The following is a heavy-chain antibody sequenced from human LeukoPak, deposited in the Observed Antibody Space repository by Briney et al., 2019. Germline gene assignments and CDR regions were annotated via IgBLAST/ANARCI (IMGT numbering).Heavy chain of an antibody. J-gene: IGHJ4*02. V-gene: IGHV4-39*06. CDR2: IYYSGST. Sequence: SETLSLTCTVSGGSISSSSYYGGWIRQPPGKGLEWIGSIYYSGSTYYNPSLKSRVTISVDTSKNQFHLKLSSVTAADTAVYYCASGTFYYDSSGYYRPPPPDYWGQGTLVTVSS. CDR3: ASGTFYYDSSGYYRPPPPDY. CDR1: GGSISSSSYY. D-gene: IGHD3-22*01.